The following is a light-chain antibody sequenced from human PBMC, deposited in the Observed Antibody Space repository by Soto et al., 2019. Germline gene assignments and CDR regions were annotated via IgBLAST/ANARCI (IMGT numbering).Light chain of an antibody. Sequence: DIQMTQSPPSLSASVGDRVTITCRASKGINNYLAWFQQQPGTAPKPLIYATSTLHSGVPSRFTGSGSGTEFTLIITSLQPEDFVTYYCQQYNSYPWTFGQGTKVEVK. CDR1: KGINNY. J-gene: IGKJ1*01. CDR2: ATS. V-gene: IGKV1-16*01. CDR3: QQYNSYPWT.